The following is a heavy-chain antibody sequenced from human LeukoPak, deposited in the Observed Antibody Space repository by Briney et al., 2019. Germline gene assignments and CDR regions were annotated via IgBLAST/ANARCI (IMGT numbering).Heavy chain of an antibody. CDR1: GFSFSNYG. CDR3: ARDRESISSYFDY. V-gene: IGHV3-23*01. Sequence: GSLRLSCAASGFSFSNYGMSWVRQAPEKGLEWVSTIGGSGDSTSYADSVKGRFTISRDNSKNTLYLQMNSLRAEDTAVYYCARDRESISSYFDYWGQGTLVTVSS. CDR2: IGGSGDST. D-gene: IGHD2/OR15-2a*01. J-gene: IGHJ4*02.